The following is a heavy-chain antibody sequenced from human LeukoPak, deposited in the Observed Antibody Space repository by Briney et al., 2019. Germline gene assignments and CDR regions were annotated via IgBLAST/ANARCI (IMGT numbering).Heavy chain of an antibody. J-gene: IGHJ6*04. D-gene: IGHD3-10*02. CDR2: ISSSGSTI. Sequence: GGSLRLSCAASGFTFSSHGMNWVRQAPGKGLEWVSYISSSGSTIYYADSVKGRFTISRDNAKNSLYLQMNSLRAEDTAVYYCAELGITMIGGVWGKGTTVTVSS. CDR1: GFTFSSHG. CDR3: AELGITMIGGV. V-gene: IGHV3-48*04.